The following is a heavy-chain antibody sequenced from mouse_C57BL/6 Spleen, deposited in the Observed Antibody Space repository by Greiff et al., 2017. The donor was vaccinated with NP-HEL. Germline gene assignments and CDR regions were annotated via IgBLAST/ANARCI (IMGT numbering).Heavy chain of an antibody. Sequence: QVQLKQPGAELVKPGASVKLSCKASGYTFTSYWMHWVKQRPGRGLEWIGRIDPNSGGTKYNKKFKSKATLTVDKPSSTAYMQLSSLTSEDSAVYYCARDYYGSSLYYFDYWGQGTTLTVSS. CDR3: ARDYYGSSLYYFDY. J-gene: IGHJ2*01. CDR2: IDPNSGGT. V-gene: IGHV1-72*01. CDR1: GYTFTSYW. D-gene: IGHD1-1*01.